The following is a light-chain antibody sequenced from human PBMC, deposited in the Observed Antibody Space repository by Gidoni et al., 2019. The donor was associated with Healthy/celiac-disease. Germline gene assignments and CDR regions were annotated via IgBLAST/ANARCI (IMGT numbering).Light chain of an antibody. Sequence: DIQLTQSPSSLSASVGDTVTMTCRASQSISSYYNWYQQKPGKAPKLLIYAASSLQSGVPSRFSGSGSETDFTLTISSLQPEDFATCYWQQSYSTPRTFGQGTKVEIK. CDR1: QSISSY. J-gene: IGKJ1*01. V-gene: IGKV1-39*01. CDR2: AAS. CDR3: QQSYSTPRT.